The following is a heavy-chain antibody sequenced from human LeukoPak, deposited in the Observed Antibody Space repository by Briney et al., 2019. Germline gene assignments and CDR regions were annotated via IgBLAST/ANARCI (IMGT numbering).Heavy chain of an antibody. CDR3: ASGDGDYLGGAFDI. V-gene: IGHV3-48*04. Sequence: GGSLRLSCAASGFTFSSYAMSWVRQAPGKGLEWVSYISSSGSTIYYADSVKGRFTISRDNAKNSLYLQMNSLRAEDTAVYYCASGDGDYLGGAFDIWGQGTMVTVSS. D-gene: IGHD4-17*01. J-gene: IGHJ3*02. CDR1: GFTFSSYA. CDR2: ISSSGSTI.